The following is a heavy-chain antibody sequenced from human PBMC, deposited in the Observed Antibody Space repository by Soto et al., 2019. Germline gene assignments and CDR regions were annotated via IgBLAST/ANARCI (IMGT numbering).Heavy chain of an antibody. CDR1: GFTFNNAW. Sequence: EVQLVESGGDSVKPGGSLRLSCVVSGFTFNNAWMSWVRQAPGKGLEWVGRIKSKTDGGTTDYAAPVKGRFTISRDDSKSILYLQMNSLKTEDTGVYYCTSDRNYHSGMDGWGQGTTVTVSS. CDR3: TSDRNYHSGMDG. V-gene: IGHV3-15*01. CDR2: IKSKTDGGTT. J-gene: IGHJ6*02.